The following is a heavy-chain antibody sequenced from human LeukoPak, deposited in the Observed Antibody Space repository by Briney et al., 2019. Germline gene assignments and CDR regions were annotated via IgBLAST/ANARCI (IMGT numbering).Heavy chain of an antibody. J-gene: IGHJ4*02. Sequence: GGSLRLSCAASGFTFSSYSMNWVRQAPGKGQEWVSYISSSSSTIYYADSVKGRFTISRDNAKNSLYLQMNSLRAEDTAVYYCARDESTYYYDSSGYTYYFDYWGQGTLVTVSS. CDR2: ISSSSSTI. CDR1: GFTFSSYS. D-gene: IGHD3-22*01. V-gene: IGHV3-48*01. CDR3: ARDESTYYYDSSGYTYYFDY.